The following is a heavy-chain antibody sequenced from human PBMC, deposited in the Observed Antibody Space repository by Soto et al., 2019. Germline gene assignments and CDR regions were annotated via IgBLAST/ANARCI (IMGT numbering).Heavy chain of an antibody. J-gene: IGHJ6*02. CDR2: INAGNGNT. D-gene: IGHD6-13*01. CDR1: GYTFTSYA. CDR3: ARAPLVSNRHYYYGMDV. Sequence: QVQLVQSGAEVKKPGASVKVSCKASGYTFTSYAMHWVRQAPGQRLEWMGWINAGNGNTKYSQKFQGRVTITSDTSASTAYRELSSLRAEDTAVYSCARAPLVSNRHYYYGMDVWGQGTTVTVSS. V-gene: IGHV1-3*01.